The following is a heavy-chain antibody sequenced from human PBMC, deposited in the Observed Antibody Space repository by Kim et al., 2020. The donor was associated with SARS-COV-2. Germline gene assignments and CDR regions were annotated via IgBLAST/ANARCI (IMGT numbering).Heavy chain of an antibody. J-gene: IGHJ4*02. CDR3: ARASLGAGSRYFDY. D-gene: IGHD3-10*01. Sequence: YADSVTGRFTISRDNAKNSLYLQMNSLRAEDTAVYYCARASLGAGSRYFDYWGQGILVSASS. V-gene: IGHV3-21*01.